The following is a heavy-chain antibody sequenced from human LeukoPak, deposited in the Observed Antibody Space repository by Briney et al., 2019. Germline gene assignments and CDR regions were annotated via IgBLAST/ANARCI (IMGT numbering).Heavy chain of an antibody. Sequence: SETLSLTCSVSGFTISCGYYWGWVPQPPGKGLERIGRIYHGGSTYYNPSLKSRVTISLDTSKNQFSLKLGSVTAADTAVYYCARERDPGADSSGYYYGWFDPWGQGTLVTVSS. CDR1: GFTISCGYY. D-gene: IGHD3-22*01. CDR2: IYHGGST. CDR3: ARERDPGADSSGYYYGWFDP. J-gene: IGHJ5*02. V-gene: IGHV4-38-2*02.